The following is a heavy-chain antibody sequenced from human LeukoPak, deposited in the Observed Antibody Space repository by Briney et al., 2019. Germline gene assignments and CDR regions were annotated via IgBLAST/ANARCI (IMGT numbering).Heavy chain of an antibody. V-gene: IGHV3-23*01. D-gene: IGHD4-17*01. J-gene: IGHJ3*02. CDR3: AKDPNGDYVGAFDI. CDR2: ISGSGGST. Sequence: GGSLRLSCAASGFTFSSYAMSWVRQAPGKGLEWVSAISGSGGSTYYADSVKGRFTISRDNSKNTLYLQMDYLRAEDTALYYCAKDPNGDYVGAFDIWGQGTMVTVSS. CDR1: GFTFSSYA.